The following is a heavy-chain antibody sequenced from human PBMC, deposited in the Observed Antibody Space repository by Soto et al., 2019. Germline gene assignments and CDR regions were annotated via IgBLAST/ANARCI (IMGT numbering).Heavy chain of an antibody. CDR2: INPSGGST. Sequence: ASAKVSCKASGYTFTNYYMHWVRQAPGQGLEWVGIINPSGGSTSYAQKFQGRVTMTRDTSTSTVYMELSSPRSEDTAVYYCASYRLVGATSFSFDIWGQGTMVTVS. CDR3: ASYRLVGATSFSFDI. D-gene: IGHD1-26*01. J-gene: IGHJ3*02. V-gene: IGHV1-46*03. CDR1: GYTFTNYY.